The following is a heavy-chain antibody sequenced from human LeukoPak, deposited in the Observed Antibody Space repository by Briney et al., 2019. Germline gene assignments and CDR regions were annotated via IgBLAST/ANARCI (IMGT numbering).Heavy chain of an antibody. Sequence: GGSLRPSCAASGFTFSSYAMSWVRQAPGKGLEWVSGIRGTGDITYYADSVKGRFTISRDNSKSKLYLQMNSLRAEDTAIYYCARDPIGDNWFDPWGQGTLVTVSS. D-gene: IGHD1-26*01. CDR3: ARDPIGDNWFDP. V-gene: IGHV3-23*01. CDR1: GFTFSSYA. J-gene: IGHJ5*02. CDR2: IRGTGDIT.